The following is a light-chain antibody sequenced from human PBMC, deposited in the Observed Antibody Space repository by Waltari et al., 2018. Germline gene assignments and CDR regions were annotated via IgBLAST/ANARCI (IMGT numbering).Light chain of an antibody. CDR3: QQYGRSPQT. CDR1: HLLTVRS. V-gene: IGKV3-20*01. J-gene: IGKJ2*01. CDR2: SAS. Sequence: EVVLTQSPGTLSLSPGERVTLSCRASHLLTVRSVAWYQHKPGQPPRLLMYSASSRATGTPDRFTGSGSGTDFTLTISRLEPEDFAVYYCQQYGRSPQTFGQGTKVE.